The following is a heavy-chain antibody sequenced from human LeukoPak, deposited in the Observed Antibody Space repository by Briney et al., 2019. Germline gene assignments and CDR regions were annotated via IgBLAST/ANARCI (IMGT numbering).Heavy chain of an antibody. V-gene: IGHV1-8*02. Sequence: ASVKVSCKASGYTFTNYAMTWVRQAPGQGLEWRGWMNPNSGNTGYAQKFQGRVTMTRNTSISTAYMERSSLRSEDTAVYYCARHKRTRYSSRWYEEAFEYWGQGTLVTVSS. CDR1: GYTFTNYA. CDR3: ARHKRTRYSSRWYEEAFEY. D-gene: IGHD6-13*01. CDR2: MNPNSGNT. J-gene: IGHJ4*02.